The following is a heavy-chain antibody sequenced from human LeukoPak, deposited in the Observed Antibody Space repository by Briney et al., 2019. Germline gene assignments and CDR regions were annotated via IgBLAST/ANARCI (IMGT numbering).Heavy chain of an antibody. J-gene: IGHJ4*02. Sequence: PSGGSLRLSCAASGFTFSSYSMSWVRQAPGKGLEWVSAINGSGGSAYYADSVKVRFTISRYNSKNKLYLQMKSLGAEDMDLYYCARGYDICGRPGYGYWGQGTLVTVSS. V-gene: IGHV3-23*01. CDR2: INGSGGSA. D-gene: IGHD2-8*01. CDR1: GFTFSSYS. CDR3: ARGYDICGRPGYGY.